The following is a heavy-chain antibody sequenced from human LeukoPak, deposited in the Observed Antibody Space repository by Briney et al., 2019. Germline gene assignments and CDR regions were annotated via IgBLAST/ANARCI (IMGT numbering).Heavy chain of an antibody. J-gene: IGHJ4*02. CDR3: AREIAVAGRYFDY. CDR2: IYYSGST. V-gene: IGHV4-59*01. Sequence: SETLSLTCTISGGSISTYYWSWIRQPPGKGLEWIGYIYYSGSTNYNPSLKSRVTISVDTPKNQFSLKLSSVTAADTAVYYCAREIAVAGRYFDYWGQGTLVTVSS. CDR1: GGSISTYY. D-gene: IGHD6-19*01.